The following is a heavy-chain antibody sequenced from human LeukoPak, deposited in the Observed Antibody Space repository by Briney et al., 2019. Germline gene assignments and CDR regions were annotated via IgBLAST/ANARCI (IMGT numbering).Heavy chain of an antibody. J-gene: IGHJ4*02. Sequence: ASVKVSCKSSGGTFSSYAISWVRQAPGQGLEWMGGIIPIFGTANYAQKFQGRVTITADESTSTAYMELSSLRSEDTAVYYCARDLYGDYFDYWGQGTLATVSS. CDR2: IIPIFGTA. D-gene: IGHD4-17*01. CDR1: GGTFSSYA. V-gene: IGHV1-69*13. CDR3: ARDLYGDYFDY.